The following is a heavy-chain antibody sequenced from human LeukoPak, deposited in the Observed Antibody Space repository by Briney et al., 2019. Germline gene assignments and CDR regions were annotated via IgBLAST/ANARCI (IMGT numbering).Heavy chain of an antibody. CDR1: GFTFSNYA. CDR3: ARRRAGELSRLYYFDY. D-gene: IGHD3-16*02. Sequence: GGSLRLSCAASGFTFSNYAMSWVRQAPGKGLEWVANIKQDGSEKYYVDSVKGRFTISRDNAKNSLYLQMNSLRAEDTAVYYCARRRAGELSRLYYFDYWGQGTLVTVSS. CDR2: IKQDGSEK. J-gene: IGHJ4*02. V-gene: IGHV3-7*03.